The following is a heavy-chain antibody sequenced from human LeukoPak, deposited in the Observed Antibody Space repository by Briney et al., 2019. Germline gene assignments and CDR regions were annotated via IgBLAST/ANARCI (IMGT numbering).Heavy chain of an antibody. D-gene: IGHD2-8*01. CDR1: GGSISSYY. V-gene: IGHV4-59*08. J-gene: IGHJ3*02. CDR3: ASGYCTNGVCSNAFDI. Sequence: SETLSLTCTVSGGSISSYYWSWLRQPPGKGLEWIGYIYYSGSTNYNSSLKSRVTISVDTSKNQFSLKLSSVTAADTAVYYCASGYCTNGVCSNAFDIWGQGTMVTVSS. CDR2: IYYSGST.